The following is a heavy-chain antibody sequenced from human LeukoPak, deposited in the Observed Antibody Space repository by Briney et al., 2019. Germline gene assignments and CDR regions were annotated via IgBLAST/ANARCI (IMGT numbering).Heavy chain of an antibody. J-gene: IGHJ6*02. CDR1: GGFISNYY. D-gene: IGHD2-2*01. CDR3: ARVDQLLYHGMDV. Sequence: PSETLSLTCTVSGGFISNYYWTWVRQPPATGLEWIGYINYSGSAHYNPSPKSRVTISLDTSQGQFSLKLTSVTVADTAVYFCARVDQLLYHGMDVWGQGTTVTISS. V-gene: IGHV4-59*01. CDR2: INYSGSA.